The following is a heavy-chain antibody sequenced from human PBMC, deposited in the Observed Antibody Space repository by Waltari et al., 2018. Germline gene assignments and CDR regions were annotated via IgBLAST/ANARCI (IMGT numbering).Heavy chain of an antibody. J-gene: IGHJ3*02. V-gene: IGHV1-69*05. CDR3: ARELRIAAAGTRAFDI. CDR1: GGTFSSYA. CDR2: IIPIFGTA. D-gene: IGHD6-13*01. Sequence: QVQLVQSGAEVKKPGSSVKVSCKASGGTFSSYAISWVRQAPGQGLEWMGGIIPIFGTANYAQKFQGRVTITTDESTSTAYMELSSLRSEDTAVYYCARELRIAAAGTRAFDIWGQGTMVTVSS.